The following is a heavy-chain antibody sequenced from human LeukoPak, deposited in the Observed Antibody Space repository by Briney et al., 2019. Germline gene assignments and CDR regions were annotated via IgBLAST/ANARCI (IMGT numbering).Heavy chain of an antibody. V-gene: IGHV3-7*03. Sequence: GGSLRLSCAVSGFTFSGFWMSWSRQAPGKGLEWVASINSDGSEGYYADVVKGRFTISRDNAKNSLYLQINSLRAEDTAVYYCASAIAGEFDYWGQGTLVTVSS. J-gene: IGHJ4*02. CDR1: GFTFSGFW. CDR2: INSDGSEG. CDR3: ASAIAGEFDY. D-gene: IGHD6-13*01.